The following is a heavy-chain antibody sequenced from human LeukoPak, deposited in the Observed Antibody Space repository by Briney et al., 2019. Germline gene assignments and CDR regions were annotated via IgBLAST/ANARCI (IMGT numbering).Heavy chain of an antibody. Sequence: GGSLRLSCAASGFTFSSYWMHWVRQAPGKGLVWVSRINGDGSTTNYADSVKGRFTISRDNAENTLYLQMNSLRVEDTAVYYWTRRVSATRWFDPWGQGTLVTVSS. D-gene: IGHD2-15*01. CDR1: GFTFSSYW. J-gene: IGHJ5*02. V-gene: IGHV3-74*01. CDR2: INGDGSTT. CDR3: TRRVSATRWFDP.